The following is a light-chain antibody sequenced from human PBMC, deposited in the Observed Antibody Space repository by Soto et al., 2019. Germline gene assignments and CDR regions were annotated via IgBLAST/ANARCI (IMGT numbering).Light chain of an antibody. CDR3: QHYNNWPPWT. V-gene: IGKV3-15*01. CDR2: GAS. CDR1: QSVSIN. J-gene: IGKJ1*01. Sequence: ETVMTQSPATLSVSPGERVTLSCRASQSVSINFAWYQQKPGQAPRLLIYGASTRAPGVPARFGGSGSETEFTLTISGLQSEDFAVYYCQHYNNWPPWTFGQGTKVEVK.